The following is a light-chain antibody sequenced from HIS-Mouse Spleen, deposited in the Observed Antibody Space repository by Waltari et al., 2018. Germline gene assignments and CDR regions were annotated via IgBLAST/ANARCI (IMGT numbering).Light chain of an antibody. CDR2: RNN. CDR1: SSNIGSNY. Sequence: QSVLTQPPSASGTPGQRVTISCSGSSSNIGSNYVYWYQQLPGTGPKLLSYRNNRRPSGVPDRFSGSKSGTSASLAISWLRSEDEADYYCAAWDDSLSGPVFGGGTKLTVL. V-gene: IGLV1-47*01. CDR3: AAWDDSLSGPV. J-gene: IGLJ3*02.